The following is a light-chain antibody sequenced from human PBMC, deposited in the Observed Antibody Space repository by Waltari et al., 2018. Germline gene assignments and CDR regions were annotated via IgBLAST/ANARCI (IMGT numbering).Light chain of an antibody. Sequence: EIVLTQSPGTLSLSPGERATLSCRASQSISRYLAWYQQKPGQAPRLLIYAASSRATGIPDRFSGSGSGTDFSLTISRLEPDDFAVYYCQNHERLPAMFGQGTKVEIK. CDR3: QNHERLPAM. J-gene: IGKJ1*01. V-gene: IGKV3-20*01. CDR2: AAS. CDR1: QSISRY.